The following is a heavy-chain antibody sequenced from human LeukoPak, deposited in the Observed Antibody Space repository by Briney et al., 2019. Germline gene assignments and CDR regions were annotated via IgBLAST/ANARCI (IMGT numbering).Heavy chain of an antibody. CDR1: GFTFSSYG. J-gene: IGHJ4*02. D-gene: IGHD3-9*01. Sequence: GGSLRLSCAASGFTFSSYGMHWVRQAPGKGLEWVAVISYDGSNKYYADSVKGRFTISRDNSKNTLYLQMNSLRAEDTAVYYCAKVDILTGYSIDYWGQGTLVTVSS. CDR2: ISYDGSNK. V-gene: IGHV3-30*18. CDR3: AKVDILTGYSIDY.